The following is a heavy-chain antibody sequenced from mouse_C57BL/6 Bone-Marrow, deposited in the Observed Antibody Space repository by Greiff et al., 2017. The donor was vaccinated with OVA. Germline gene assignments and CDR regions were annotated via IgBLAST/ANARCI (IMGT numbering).Heavy chain of an antibody. CDR2: ISSGCSYT. V-gene: IGHV5-6*01. Sequence: EVKLVESGGDLVKPGESLKLSCAVSGFTFSSYGMFWVRQTPDKRLEWVATISSGCSYTYYPDSVKGRFTISRDNAKNTLYLQLSSLNSEETAMYYCARQRVPYWYFDVWGTGTTVTVSS. CDR1: GFTFSSYG. D-gene: IGHD6-1*01. J-gene: IGHJ1*03. CDR3: ARQRVPYWYFDV.